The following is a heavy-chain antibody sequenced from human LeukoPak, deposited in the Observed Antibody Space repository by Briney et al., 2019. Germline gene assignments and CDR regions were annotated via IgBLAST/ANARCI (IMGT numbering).Heavy chain of an antibody. CDR2: ISSSGSTI. D-gene: IGHD4/OR15-4a*01. J-gene: IGHJ6*03. CDR1: GFTFSDYY. V-gene: IGHV3-11*01. CDR3: ARAGSYGGYYYYYMDV. Sequence: GGSLRLSCAASGFTFSDYYMSWIRQAPGEGLEWVSYISSSGSTIYYADSVKGRFTISRDNAKNSLYLQMNSLRAEDTAVYYCARAGSYGGYYYYYMDVWGKGTTVTVSS.